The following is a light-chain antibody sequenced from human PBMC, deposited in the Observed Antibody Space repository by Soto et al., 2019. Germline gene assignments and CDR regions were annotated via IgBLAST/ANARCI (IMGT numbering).Light chain of an antibody. V-gene: IGKV1-33*01. CDR1: QDISNY. Sequence: DIQMTQSPSSLSASVGDRVTITCQASQDISNYLHWYQHKPGKAPKLLIYGASNLETGVPSRFSGSGSGTDFTFTISILQPEDIATYYCQQSENLPITFGQGTRLEIK. CDR2: GAS. CDR3: QQSENLPIT. J-gene: IGKJ5*01.